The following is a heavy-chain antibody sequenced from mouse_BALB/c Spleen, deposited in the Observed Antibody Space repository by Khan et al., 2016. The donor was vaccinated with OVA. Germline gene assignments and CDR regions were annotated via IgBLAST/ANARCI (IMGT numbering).Heavy chain of an antibody. D-gene: IGHD1-3*01. J-gene: IGHJ3*01. CDR1: GYIFTSYY. Sequence: QVQLQQSGAELVKPGASVKLSCKASGYIFTSYYIYWVKQRPGQGLEWIGEINTSDGGTNFNEKFKSRATLTVDRSASTTYMQISSLTSEESAVYYCTRGGFSSFAYWGQGTLVTVSA. CDR2: INTSDGGT. CDR3: TRGGFSSFAY. V-gene: IGHV1S81*02.